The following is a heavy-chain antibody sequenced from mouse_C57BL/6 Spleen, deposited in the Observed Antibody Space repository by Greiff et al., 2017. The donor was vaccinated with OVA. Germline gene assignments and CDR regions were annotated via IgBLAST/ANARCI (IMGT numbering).Heavy chain of an antibody. Sequence: VQLQQSGAELVRPGASVTLSCKASGYTFTDYEMHWVKQTPVHGLEWIGAIDPETGGTAYNQKFKGKAILTADKSSSTAYMELRSLTSEDSAVYYCTRGDYGSYEWYDMDDWGKRTSVTVSS. CDR1: GYTFTDYE. CDR2: IDPETGGT. D-gene: IGHD2-1*01. J-gene: IGHJ4*01. V-gene: IGHV1-15*01. CDR3: TRGDYGSYEWYDMDD.